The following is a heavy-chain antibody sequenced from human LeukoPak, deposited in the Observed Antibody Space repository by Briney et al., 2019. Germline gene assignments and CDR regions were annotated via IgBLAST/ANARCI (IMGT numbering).Heavy chain of an antibody. Sequence: GGSLRLSCAASGFTFSSYGMHWVRQAPGKGLEWVAVISYDGSNKYYADSVKGRFTISRDNSKNTLYLQMNSLRAEDTAVYYCAKDGAQWELGGWFDPWGQGTLVTVSS. CDR1: GFTFSSYG. CDR2: ISYDGSNK. CDR3: AKDGAQWELGGWFDP. V-gene: IGHV3-30*18. D-gene: IGHD1-26*01. J-gene: IGHJ5*02.